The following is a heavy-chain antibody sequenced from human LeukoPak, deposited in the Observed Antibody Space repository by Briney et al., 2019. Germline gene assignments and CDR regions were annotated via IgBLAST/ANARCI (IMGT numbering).Heavy chain of an antibody. CDR2: ISYDGSNK. D-gene: IGHD2-15*01. J-gene: IGHJ3*02. CDR1: GFTFSSYG. V-gene: IGHV3-30*03. CDR3: ADIKQAGAGRDAFDI. Sequence: PGGSLRLSCAASGFTFSSYGMHWVRQAPGKGLEWVAVISYDGSNKYYADSVKGRFTISRDNSKNTLYLQMNSLRAEDTAVYYCADIKQAGAGRDAFDIWGQGTMVTVSS.